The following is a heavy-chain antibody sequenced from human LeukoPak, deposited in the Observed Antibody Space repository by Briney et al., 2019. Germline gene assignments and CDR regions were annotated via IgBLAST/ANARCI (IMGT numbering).Heavy chain of an antibody. Sequence: GRSLRLSCAASGFTFSSYAMHWVRQAPGKGLEWVADISYDGSNKYYADSVKGRFTISRDNSKNTLYLQMNSLRAEDTAVYYCAREVGYYDSSGYYVGSGFDYWGQGTLVTVSS. V-gene: IGHV3-30*04. CDR2: ISYDGSNK. J-gene: IGHJ4*02. CDR3: AREVGYYDSSGYYVGSGFDY. CDR1: GFTFSSYA. D-gene: IGHD3-22*01.